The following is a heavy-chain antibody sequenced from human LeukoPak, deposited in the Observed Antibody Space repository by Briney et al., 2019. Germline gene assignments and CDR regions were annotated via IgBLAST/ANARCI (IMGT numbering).Heavy chain of an antibody. V-gene: IGHV1-2*02. CDR1: GYTFTDYY. CDR2: INPYSGAT. D-gene: IGHD2-15*01. J-gene: IGHJ5*02. CDR3: ARGGSDCSGGNCPYSWFDP. Sequence: ASVKVSCKASGYTFTDYYMHWVRQAPGQGLEWMGWINPYSGATNYAQKLQGRVTMTTDTSTSTAYMELRSLTSDDTAVYYCARGGSDCSGGNCPYSWFDPWGQGTLVTVSS.